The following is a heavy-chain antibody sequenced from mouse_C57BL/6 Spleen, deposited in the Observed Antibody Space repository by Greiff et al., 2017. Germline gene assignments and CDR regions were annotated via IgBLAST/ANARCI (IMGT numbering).Heavy chain of an antibody. D-gene: IGHD2-3*01. J-gene: IGHJ4*01. Sequence: VQLKESGGGLVKPGASLKLSCAASGFTFSDYGMHWVRQAPGKGLEWVAYISRGSSTIYYTDTVKGRFTISRDNATNTLYLQMTSLRSEDTAMYYCAREWLLKGYYAMDYWGQGTSVTVSS. CDR1: GFTFSDYG. V-gene: IGHV5-17*01. CDR3: AREWLLKGYYAMDY. CDR2: ISRGSSTI.